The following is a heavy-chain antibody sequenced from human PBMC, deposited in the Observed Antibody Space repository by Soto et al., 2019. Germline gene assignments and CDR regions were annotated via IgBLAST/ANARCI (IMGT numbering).Heavy chain of an antibody. CDR3: LTMIVVVPDY. V-gene: IGHV4-30-2*01. Sequence: TSETMSLTCAVSGGSISGRGDSCSWIRQPPGKGLEWIAYIYHSGSTYYNPSLKSRVTISVDRSKNQFSLKLSSVTAADTAVYYCLTMIVVVPDYWGQGTLVTVS. CDR1: GGSISGRGDS. J-gene: IGHJ4*02. CDR2: IYHSGST. D-gene: IGHD3-22*01.